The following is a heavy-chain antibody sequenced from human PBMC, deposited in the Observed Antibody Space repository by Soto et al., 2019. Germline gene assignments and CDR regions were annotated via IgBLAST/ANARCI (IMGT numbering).Heavy chain of an antibody. CDR3: AIDSDFRDSIFWDFDL. J-gene: IGHJ2*01. D-gene: IGHD2-21*01. CDR2: MSGSGGSP. CDR1: GFTLSSYA. V-gene: IGHV3-23*01. Sequence: EVQLLESGGGLVQPGGSLRLSCAASGFTLSSYAMGWVRQAPGKGLEWVSTMSGSGGSPYYADSVKGRFTISRDNSKNTLSLHMNQLRVEDTAVYYWAIDSDFRDSIFWDFDLWGRGTLVTVSS.